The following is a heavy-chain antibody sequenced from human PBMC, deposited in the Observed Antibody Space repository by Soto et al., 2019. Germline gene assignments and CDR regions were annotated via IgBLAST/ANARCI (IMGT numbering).Heavy chain of an antibody. Sequence: EVQLVQSGAEVKKPGESLKISCKGSGYSFTSYWIGWVRQMPGKGLEWMGIIYPGDSDTRYSPSFQGQVTISADKSISTAYLRWRSLTAPDTAIYSCASDLSGSYCFAYWGQGTLVTVSS. CDR2: IYPGDSDT. D-gene: IGHD1-26*01. J-gene: IGHJ4*02. CDR3: ASDLSGSYCFAY. V-gene: IGHV5-51*03. CDR1: GYSFTSYW.